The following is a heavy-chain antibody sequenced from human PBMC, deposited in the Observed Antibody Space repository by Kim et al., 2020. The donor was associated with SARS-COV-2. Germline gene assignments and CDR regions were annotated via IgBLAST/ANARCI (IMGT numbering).Heavy chain of an antibody. D-gene: IGHD2-15*01. Sequence: GGSLRLSCAASGFTFSSYSMHWVRQAPGKGLEWVSHISSSSSTIYYADSVKDRFTISRDNAENTLYLQMNSLRDEDTAVYYCAAHSFGSLKFGGQGTLVTVSS. J-gene: IGHJ4*02. CDR1: GFTFSSYS. CDR3: AAHSFGSLKF. CDR2: ISSSSSTI. V-gene: IGHV3-48*02.